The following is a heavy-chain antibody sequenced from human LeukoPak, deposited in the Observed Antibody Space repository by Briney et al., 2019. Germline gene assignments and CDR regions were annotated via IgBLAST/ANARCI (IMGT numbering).Heavy chain of an antibody. D-gene: IGHD1/OR15-1a*01. J-gene: IGHJ3*02. V-gene: IGHV4-59*11. CDR1: GGSISSHY. Sequence: KPSETLSLTCTVSGGSISSHYWSWIRQPPGKGLEWIGYIYYSGSTNYNPSLKGRVTISVDTSKNQFSLKLSSVTAADTAVYYCARGVITGTGVGAFDIWGQGTMVTVSS. CDR2: IYYSGST. CDR3: ARGVITGTGVGAFDI.